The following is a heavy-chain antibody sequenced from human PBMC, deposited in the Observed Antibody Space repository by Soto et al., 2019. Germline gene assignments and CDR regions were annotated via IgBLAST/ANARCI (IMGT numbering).Heavy chain of an antibody. CDR2: INAGNGNT. J-gene: IGHJ4*02. V-gene: IGHV1-3*01. CDR3: ARDYVGAMVRGVAPDY. Sequence: QVQLVQSGAEVKKPGASVKVSCKASGYTFTSYAMHWVRQAPGQRLEWMGWINAGNGNTKYSQKFQGRVTITRDTAASTAYMELSSLRSEDTAVYYCARDYVGAMVRGVAPDYWGQGTLVTVSS. D-gene: IGHD3-10*01. CDR1: GYTFTSYA.